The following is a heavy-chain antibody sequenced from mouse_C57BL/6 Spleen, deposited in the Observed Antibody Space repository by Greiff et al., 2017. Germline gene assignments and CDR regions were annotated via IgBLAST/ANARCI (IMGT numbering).Heavy chain of an antibody. CDR1: GYTFTGYW. CDR3: ARGQLRPHAMDY. V-gene: IGHV1-9*01. D-gene: IGHD3-2*02. CDR2: IVPGSGRN. Sequence: QVQLQQSGAELMKPGASVKLSCKATGYTFTGYWIEWVKQRPGHGLEWIGEIVPGSGRNNYNEKFKGKATFTEDTSSNTAYMQLRSLTTEDSAIYYCARGQLRPHAMDYWGQGTSVTVSS. J-gene: IGHJ4*01.